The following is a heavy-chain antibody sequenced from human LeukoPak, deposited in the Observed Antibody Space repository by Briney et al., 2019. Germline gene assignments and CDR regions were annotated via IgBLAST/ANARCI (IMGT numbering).Heavy chain of an antibody. Sequence: GGSLRLSCAASGFTFSSYSMNWVRQAPGKGLEWVSSISSSSSYIYYADSVKGRFTISRDNAKNSLYLQMNSLRAEDTAVYYCAREKSYLVPAANWLFDYWGQGTLVTVSS. J-gene: IGHJ4*02. V-gene: IGHV3-21*01. CDR2: ISSSSSYI. CDR1: GFTFSSYS. CDR3: AREKSYLVPAANWLFDY. D-gene: IGHD2-2*01.